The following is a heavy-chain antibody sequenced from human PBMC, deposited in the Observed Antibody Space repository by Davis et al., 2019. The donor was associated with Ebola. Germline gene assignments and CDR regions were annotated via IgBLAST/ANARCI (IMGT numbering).Heavy chain of an antibody. Sequence: GGSLRLSCAASGFTFSSYAMSWVRQAPGKGREGVSAISGSGGSTYYADSVKGRFTISRDNSKNTLYLQMNSLRAEDTAVDYCAKDFISVVHTRAHWDYWGQGTLVTVSS. CDR3: AKDFISVVHTRAHWDY. V-gene: IGHV3-23*01. CDR2: ISGSGGST. CDR1: GFTFSSYA. D-gene: IGHD1-1*01. J-gene: IGHJ4*02.